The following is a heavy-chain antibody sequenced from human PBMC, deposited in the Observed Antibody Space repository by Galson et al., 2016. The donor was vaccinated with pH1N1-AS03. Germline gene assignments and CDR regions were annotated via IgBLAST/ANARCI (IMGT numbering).Heavy chain of an antibody. CDR1: GFTFSSYN. J-gene: IGHJ4*02. D-gene: IGHD1-1*01. CDR3: ARALESSTSPPFDF. V-gene: IGHV3-21*01. Sequence: SLRLSCAASGFTFSSYNMHWVRQAPGKGLEWVSSISSANSYIYYADSLKGRFTISRDNAKKSLYLEMNSLRAEDTAVYYCARALESSTSPPFDFWGQGTLVTVSS. CDR2: ISSANSYI.